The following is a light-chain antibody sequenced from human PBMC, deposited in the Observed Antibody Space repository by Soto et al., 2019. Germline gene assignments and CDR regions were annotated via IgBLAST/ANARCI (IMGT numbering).Light chain of an antibody. CDR2: GAS. J-gene: IGKJ1*01. CDR3: QQFGSSPS. V-gene: IGKV3-15*01. CDR1: QSVSSN. Sequence: EIVMTQSPATLSVSPGERATLSCRASQSVSSNLAWYQQKPGQAPRLLIYGASTRATGIPARFSGSGSGRDFTLTISRLEPEDFAVYFCQQFGSSPSFGQGTKVDIK.